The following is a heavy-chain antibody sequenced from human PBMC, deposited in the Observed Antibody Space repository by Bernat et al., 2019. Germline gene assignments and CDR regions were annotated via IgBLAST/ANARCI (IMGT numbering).Heavy chain of an antibody. CDR1: GFTFSSYG. D-gene: IGHD2-15*01. J-gene: IGHJ4*02. CDR3: AREYCSGGSYPAGY. Sequence: QVQLVESGGGVVQPGRSLRLSCAASGFTFSSYGMHWVRQAPGKGLEWVAVIWYDGSNKYYADSVKGRFTISRDNSKNTLYLQMNSLRAEDTAVYYCAREYCSGGSYPAGYWGQGTLVTVSS. CDR2: IWYDGSNK. V-gene: IGHV3-33*01.